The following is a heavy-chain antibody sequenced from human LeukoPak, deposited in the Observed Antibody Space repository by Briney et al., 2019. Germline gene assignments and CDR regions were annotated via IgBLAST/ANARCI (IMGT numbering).Heavy chain of an antibody. J-gene: IGHJ4*02. D-gene: IGHD1-26*01. CDR1: GFTFSTSW. Sequence: GGSLRLSCAASGFTFSTSWMSWVRQAPGKGLEWVANIKQDGSEENFVDSVKGRFTISRDNAKKSLYLQMNSLRAEDTAVYYCARGSSAGASLRHDYWGQGTLVTVSS. V-gene: IGHV3-7*01. CDR3: ARGSSAGASLRHDY. CDR2: IKQDGSEE.